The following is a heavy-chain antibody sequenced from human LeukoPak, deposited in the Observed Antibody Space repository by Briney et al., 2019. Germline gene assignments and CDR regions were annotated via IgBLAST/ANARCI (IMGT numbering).Heavy chain of an antibody. CDR3: ASAPLWFGELLSGDYYFDY. CDR2: IYTSGST. Sequence: PSQTLSLTCTVSGGSISSGSYYWSWIRQPAGKGLEWIGRIYTSGSTNYNPSLKSRVTISVDTSKNQFSLKLSSVTAADTAVYYCASAPLWFGELLSGDYYFDYWGQGTLVTVSS. D-gene: IGHD3-10*01. J-gene: IGHJ4*02. V-gene: IGHV4-61*02. CDR1: GGSISSGSYY.